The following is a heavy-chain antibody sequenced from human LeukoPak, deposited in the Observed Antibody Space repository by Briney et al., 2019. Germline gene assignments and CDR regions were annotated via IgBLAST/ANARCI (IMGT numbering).Heavy chain of an antibody. D-gene: IGHD3-10*01. CDR2: MNSDVSSR. CDR3: AREYRSGDFDY. CDR1: GFAFSSFA. J-gene: IGHJ4*02. V-gene: IGHV3-74*01. Sequence: GGSLSLSCAASGFAFSSFAMIWVRQAPGKGLVWVSVSRMNSDVSSRSYADYVKVRFTISRDNAKNTLYLQMNRLRAEDTAVYYCAREYRSGDFDYWGQGTLVTVSS.